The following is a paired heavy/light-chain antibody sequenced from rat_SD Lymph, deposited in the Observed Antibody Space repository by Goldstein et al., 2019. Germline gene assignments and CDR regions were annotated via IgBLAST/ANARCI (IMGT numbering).Heavy chain of an antibody. J-gene: IGHJ3*01. CDR3: ARWFAY. CDR2: ISSSSGT. Sequence: VQLVESGGGLVQPGKSLKLSCSASGFTFSSYGMHWIRQAPGKGLDWVAYISSSSGTVYADAVKGRFTISRDNAKNTLYLQLNSLKSEDTAIYYCARWFAYWGQGTLVTVSS. V-gene: IGHV5-62*01. CDR1: GFTFSSYG.
Light chain of an antibody. V-gene: IGKV2S23*01. Sequence: DVVLTQTPPTLSATIGQSVSISCRSSQSLLHSNGNTYLHWLLQRPGQSPQLLIYLVSRLESGVPNRFSGSGSGTDFTLKISGVEAEDLGVYYCVQGTHAPLTFGSGTKLEIK. J-gene: IGKJ5*01. CDR2: LVS. CDR3: VQGTHAPLT. CDR1: QSLLHSNGNTY.